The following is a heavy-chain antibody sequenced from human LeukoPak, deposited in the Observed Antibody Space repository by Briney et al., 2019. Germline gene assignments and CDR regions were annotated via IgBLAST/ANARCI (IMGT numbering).Heavy chain of an antibody. J-gene: IGHJ5*02. V-gene: IGHV3-23*01. CDR3: ARAEETTWGIDP. Sequence: GGSLRLSCAASGFTFSSYAMSWVRQAPGKGLEWVSAISGSGGSTYYADSVKGRFTISRDNAKNSLYLQMNNLRAEDTAVYYCARAEETTWGIDPWGQGTLVTVST. D-gene: IGHD3-16*01. CDR1: GFTFSSYA. CDR2: ISGSGGST.